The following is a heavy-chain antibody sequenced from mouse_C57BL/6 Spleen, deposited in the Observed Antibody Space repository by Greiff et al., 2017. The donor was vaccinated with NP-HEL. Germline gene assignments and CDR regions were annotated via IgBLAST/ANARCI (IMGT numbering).Heavy chain of an antibody. V-gene: IGHV3-6*01. D-gene: IGHD4-1*01. CDR2: ISYDGSN. CDR3: AIDLGYFDY. J-gene: IGHJ2*01. Sequence: ESGPGLVKPSQSLSLTCSVTGYSITSGYYWNWIRQFPGNKLEWMGYISYDGSNNYNPSLKNRISITRDTSKNQFFLKLNSVTTEDTATYYCAIDLGYFDYWGQGTTLTVSS. CDR1: GYSITSGYY.